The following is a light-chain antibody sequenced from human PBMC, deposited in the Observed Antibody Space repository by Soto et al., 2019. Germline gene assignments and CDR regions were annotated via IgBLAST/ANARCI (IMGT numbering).Light chain of an antibody. J-gene: IGKJ4*01. CDR1: QSVSNY. CDR2: DAS. CDR3: QHHASWPLT. Sequence: EIVLTQSPATLSLSPGERATLSCRASQSVSNYLAWYQQKPGQAPRVLIYDASNRATGIPARFSGSGSGTDFTLTISSLAPEDFAVYYCQHHASWPLTYCGGTKVDIK. V-gene: IGKV3-11*01.